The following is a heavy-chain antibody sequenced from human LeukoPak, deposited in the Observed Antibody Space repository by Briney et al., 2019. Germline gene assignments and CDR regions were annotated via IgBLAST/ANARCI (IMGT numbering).Heavy chain of an antibody. J-gene: IGHJ4*02. CDR3: ARHSSGWY. CDR1: GGSISSSSYY. CDR2: IYYSGST. Sequence: SETLSLTCTVSGGSISSSSYYWGWIRQPPGKGLEWIGSIYYSGSTYYNPSLKSRVTISVDTSKNQFSLKLSSVTAAGTAVYYCARHSSGWYGGQGTLVTVSS. V-gene: IGHV4-39*01. D-gene: IGHD6-19*01.